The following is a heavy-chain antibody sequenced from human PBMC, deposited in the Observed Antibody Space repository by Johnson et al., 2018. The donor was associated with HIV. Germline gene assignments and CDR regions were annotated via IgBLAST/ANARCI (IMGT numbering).Heavy chain of an antibody. D-gene: IGHD3-10*01. CDR3: ARMVRYYYGSGSYYNVPWKDAFDI. CDR2: ISWNGGST. Sequence: VQLVESGGGLVQPGRSLRLSCAASGFTFDDYAMHWVRQAPGQGLEWVSGISWNGGSTGYADSVKGRFTISSDNAKNSLYLQMNSLRAEDTALYYCARMVRYYYGSGSYYNVPWKDAFDIWGQGTMVTVSS. J-gene: IGHJ3*02. CDR1: GFTFDDYA. V-gene: IGHV3-9*01.